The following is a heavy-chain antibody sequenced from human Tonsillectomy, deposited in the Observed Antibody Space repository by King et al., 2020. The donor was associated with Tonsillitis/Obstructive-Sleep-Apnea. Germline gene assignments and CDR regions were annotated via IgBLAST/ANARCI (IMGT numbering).Heavy chain of an antibody. CDR3: AKDTGRFLTPYMDV. Sequence: VQLVESGGGLVQPGRSLRLSCAASGFTFDDYAIHWVRQAPGKGQEWVSSISWNGGDIGYADSVKGRFTISRDNAKNSLYLQMNSLRAEDTALYYCAKDTGRFLTPYMDVWGKGTTVTVSS. CDR2: ISWNGGDI. CDR1: GFTFDDYA. V-gene: IGHV3-9*01. J-gene: IGHJ6*03. D-gene: IGHD3-3*01.